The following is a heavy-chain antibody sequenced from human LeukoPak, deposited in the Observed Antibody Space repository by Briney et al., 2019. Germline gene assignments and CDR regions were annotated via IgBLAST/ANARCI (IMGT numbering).Heavy chain of an antibody. D-gene: IGHD6-19*01. V-gene: IGHV3-74*01. Sequence: PGGSLRLSCAASGFTFSSYAMHWVRQTPGKGPVWVSRISSGGTSATYADSVRGQFTISRDNAKNTVYLQMNSLRVEDTAVYYCATASAETGTFVYWGQGTLVTVSS. J-gene: IGHJ4*02. CDR3: ATASAETGTFVY. CDR2: ISSGGTSA. CDR1: GFTFSSYA.